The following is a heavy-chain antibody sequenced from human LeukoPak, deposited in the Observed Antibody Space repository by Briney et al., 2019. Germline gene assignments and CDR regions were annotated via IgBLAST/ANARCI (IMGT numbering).Heavy chain of an antibody. J-gene: IGHJ4*02. D-gene: IGHD3-22*01. V-gene: IGHV3-30*04. CDR1: GFTFSSYA. CDR2: ISYDGSNK. CDR3: ARDFSSYYDSTRNYGDASFDY. Sequence: GGSLRLSCAASGFTFSSYAMHWVRQAPGKGLEWVARISYDGSNKYYADSVKGRFTISRDNSKNTLYLQMNSLRTEDTAVYYCARDFSSYYDSTRNYGDASFDYWGQGTLVTVSS.